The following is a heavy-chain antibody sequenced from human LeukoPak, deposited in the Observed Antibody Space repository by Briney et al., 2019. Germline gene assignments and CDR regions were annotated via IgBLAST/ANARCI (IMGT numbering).Heavy chain of an antibody. CDR1: GGSFSGYY. CDR2: INHSGST. D-gene: IGHD2-2*01. Sequence: SETLSLTCAVYGGSFSGYYWNWIRQPPGKGLEWIGEINHSGSTNYNPSLKSRVTISVDTSKNQFSLKLSSVTAADTAVYYCAREECSSTSCYLMSWGQGTLVTVSS. J-gene: IGHJ4*02. V-gene: IGHV4-34*01. CDR3: AREECSSTSCYLMS.